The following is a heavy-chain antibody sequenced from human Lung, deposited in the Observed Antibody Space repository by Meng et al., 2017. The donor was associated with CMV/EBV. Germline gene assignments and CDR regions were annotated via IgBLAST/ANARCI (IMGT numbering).Heavy chain of an antibody. CDR1: GFTFSSYA. D-gene: IGHD2-2*01. CDR2: ISYDGSNK. V-gene: IGHV3-30-3*01. J-gene: IGHJ4*02. CDR3: ARGYCSSTSCYWGYYFDY. Sequence: GXXRLSCAASGFTFSSYAMHWVRQAPGKGLEWVAVISYDGSNKYYADSVKGRFTISRDNSKNTLYLQMNSLRAEDTAVYYCARGYCSSTSCYWGYYFDYWXQGTLVTVSS.